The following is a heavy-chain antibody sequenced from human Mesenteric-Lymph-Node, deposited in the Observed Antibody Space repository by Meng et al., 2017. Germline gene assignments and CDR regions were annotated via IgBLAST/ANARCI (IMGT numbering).Heavy chain of an antibody. CDR2: MNPNSGNT. D-gene: IGHD3-10*01. CDR1: GYTFTSYD. CDR3: ARALWFGELLAFDI. Sequence: ASVKVSCKASGYTFTSYDINWVRQATGQGLEWMGWMNPNSGNTGYAQKFQGRVTMTRNTSISTAYMELSSLRSEDTAVYYCARALWFGELLAFDIWGQGTMVTVSS. J-gene: IGHJ3*02. V-gene: IGHV1-8*01.